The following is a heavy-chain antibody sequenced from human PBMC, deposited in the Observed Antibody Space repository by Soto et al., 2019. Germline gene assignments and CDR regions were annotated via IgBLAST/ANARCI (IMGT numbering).Heavy chain of an antibody. Sequence: QVQLVESGGGVVQPGRSLRLSCAASGFTFRTYGMHWVRQAPGKGLEWVAVISYDGSNKNYADSVKGRFTISRDNSKNTLYLEMNGLRTEDTAVYYCAKDSLLCGTVFDDWGQGTLVTASS. D-gene: IGHD1-1*01. J-gene: IGHJ4*02. CDR1: GFTFRTYG. CDR3: AKDSLLCGTVFDD. CDR2: ISYDGSNK. V-gene: IGHV3-30*18.